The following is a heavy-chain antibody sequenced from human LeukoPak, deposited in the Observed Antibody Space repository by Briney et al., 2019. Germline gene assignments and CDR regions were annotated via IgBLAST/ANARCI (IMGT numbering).Heavy chain of an antibody. V-gene: IGHV4-34*01. J-gene: IGHJ4*02. CDR2: INHSGST. Sequence: SETLTLTCAASGGSFSGYYWSWIRQPPGKGLEWVGEINHSGSTNYNPSLKSRVTISVDTSKNQFSLKLSSVPAADPAVYYCAWGRRGHLVGYWGQGTLVTVSS. CDR1: GGSFSGYY. D-gene: IGHD2-2*01. CDR3: AWGRRGHLVGY.